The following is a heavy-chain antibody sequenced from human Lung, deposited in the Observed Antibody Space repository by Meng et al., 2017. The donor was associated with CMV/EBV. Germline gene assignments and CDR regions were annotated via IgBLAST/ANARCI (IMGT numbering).Heavy chain of an antibody. CDR2: ISGGGGTT. CDR3: AKEPTYQRYSGSYLDY. V-gene: IGHV3-23*01. Sequence: GESLKISCAASGFTFSSYAMTWVRQAPGKGLEWVSVISGGGGTTDFADSVKGRFTISRDNSKNTLYLQMYSLRAEDTAVYYCAKEPTYQRYSGSYLDYWGQGXPVTVSS. CDR1: GFTFSSYA. J-gene: IGHJ4*02. D-gene: IGHD1-26*01.